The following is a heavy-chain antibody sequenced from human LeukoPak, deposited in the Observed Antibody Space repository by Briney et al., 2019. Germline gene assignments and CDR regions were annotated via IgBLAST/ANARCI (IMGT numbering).Heavy chain of an antibody. CDR2: IITIFGTA. V-gene: IGHV1-69*05. D-gene: IGHD3-10*01. CDR3: ARHFMVRGVLDDY. CDR1: GGTFSSYA. Sequence: SVKVSCKASGGTFSSYAISWVRQAPGQGLEWMGRIITIFGTANYAQTFQGRVTITTDKSTSTAYMELSSLRSEDTAVYYCARHFMVRGVLDDYWGQGTLVTVSS. J-gene: IGHJ4*02.